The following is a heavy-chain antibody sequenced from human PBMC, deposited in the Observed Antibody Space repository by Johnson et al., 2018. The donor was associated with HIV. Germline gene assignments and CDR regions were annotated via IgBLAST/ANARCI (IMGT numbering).Heavy chain of an antibody. J-gene: IGHJ3*02. CDR2: INWSGDNI. CDR3: ARVQLNLGNLLWFGELNTPRAFDI. CDR1: GFTFDDYG. Sequence: VQLVESGGGIVRQGGSLRLSCAASGFTFDDYGMTWVRQAPGKGLEWVSGINWSGDNIGSADSLKGRFTISRDNSKNTLYLQMKSLRAEDTAVYYCARVQLNLGNLLWFGELNTPRAFDIWGQGTMVTVSS. V-gene: IGHV3-20*04. D-gene: IGHD3-10*01.